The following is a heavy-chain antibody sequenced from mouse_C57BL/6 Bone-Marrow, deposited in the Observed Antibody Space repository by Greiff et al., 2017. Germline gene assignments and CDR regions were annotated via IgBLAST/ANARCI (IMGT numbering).Heavy chain of an antibody. CDR3: ARGKRFAY. Sequence: VQLQESGAELVRPGASVTLSCKASGYTFTDYEMHWVKQTPVHGLEWIGAIDPETGGPAYNQKFKGKAILTADKSSSTAYLELRSLTAEDSAVYYCARGKRFAYWGQGTLGTVSA. CDR1: GYTFTDYE. J-gene: IGHJ3*01. D-gene: IGHD2-1*01. V-gene: IGHV1-15*01. CDR2: IDPETGGP.